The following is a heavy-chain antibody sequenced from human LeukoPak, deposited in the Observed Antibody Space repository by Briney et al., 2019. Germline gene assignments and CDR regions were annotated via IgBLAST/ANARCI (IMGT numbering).Heavy chain of an antibody. J-gene: IGHJ6*02. Sequence: VASVKVSCKASGYTFTSYGISWVRQAPGQGLEWMGWISAYSGNTNYAQKLQGRVTMTTDTSTSTAYMELRSLRSDDTAVYYCARDGYSGYDPFGYYYYGMDVWGQGTTVTVSS. V-gene: IGHV1-18*01. D-gene: IGHD5-12*01. CDR3: ARDGYSGYDPFGYYYYGMDV. CDR2: ISAYSGNT. CDR1: GYTFTSYG.